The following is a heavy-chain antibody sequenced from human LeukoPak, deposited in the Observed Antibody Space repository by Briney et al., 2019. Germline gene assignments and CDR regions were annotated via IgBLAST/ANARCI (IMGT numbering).Heavy chain of an antibody. CDR1: GFTVSINY. V-gene: IGHV3-53*01. CDR2: NYSGGST. CDR3: ARIMITFGGVIVLGAFDI. J-gene: IGHJ3*02. D-gene: IGHD3-16*02. Sequence: GGSLRLSCAASGFTVSINYMSWVRQAPGKGLEWVSVNYSGGSTYYADSVKGRFTISRDNSKNTLYLQMNSLRAEDTAVYYCARIMITFGGVIVLGAFDIWGQGTMVTVSS.